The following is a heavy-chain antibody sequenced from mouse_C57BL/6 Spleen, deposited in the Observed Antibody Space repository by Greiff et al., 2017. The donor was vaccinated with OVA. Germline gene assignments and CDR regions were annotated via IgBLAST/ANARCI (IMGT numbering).Heavy chain of an antibody. J-gene: IGHJ4*01. CDR2: IHPNSGST. CDR3: ARYELGPRYAMDY. D-gene: IGHD4-1*01. CDR1: GYTFTSYW. V-gene: IGHV1-64*01. Sequence: QVQLLQPGAELVKPGASVKLSCKASGYTFTSYWMHWVKQRPEQGLEWIGMIHPNSGSTYYNEKFKSKATLTVDKSTSTAYMQLSSLTSEDSAVYYSARYELGPRYAMDYWGQGTSVTVSS.